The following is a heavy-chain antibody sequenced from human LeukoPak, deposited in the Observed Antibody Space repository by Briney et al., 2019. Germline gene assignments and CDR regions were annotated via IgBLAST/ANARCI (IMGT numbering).Heavy chain of an antibody. CDR2: IFTTEVT. V-gene: IGHV4-4*09. D-gene: IGHD2-15*01. J-gene: IGHJ5*02. CDR3: VRSDGIGGEEAWVDP. Sequence: SETLSLTCSVSGGSIGTFHWHWIRQPPGKGLEWIGYIFTTEVTNYSPSLKSRVTISVDTSKNQFSLRLSSVTAADTAVYYCVRSDGIGGEEAWVDPWGQGTLVTVSS. CDR1: GGSIGTFH.